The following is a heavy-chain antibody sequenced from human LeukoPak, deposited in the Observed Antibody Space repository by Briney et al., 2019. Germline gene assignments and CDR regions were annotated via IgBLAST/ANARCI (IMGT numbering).Heavy chain of an antibody. CDR1: GFTFSSYA. D-gene: IGHD1-26*01. Sequence: PGGSLRLSCAASGFTFSSYAMHWVRQAPGKGLEWVAVIWYDGNKKYYADSVKGRFTISRDNSQNTLYLQMNSLRVEDTAVFYCAKDTGLVGATRYYFYYWGQGTLVTVSS. CDR3: AKDTGLVGATRYYFYY. CDR2: IWYDGNKK. J-gene: IGHJ4*02. V-gene: IGHV3-33*06.